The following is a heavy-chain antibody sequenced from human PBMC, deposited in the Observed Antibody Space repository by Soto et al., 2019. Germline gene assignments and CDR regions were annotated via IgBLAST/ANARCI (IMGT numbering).Heavy chain of an antibody. CDR3: ARDLQQLVLYYYYGMDV. V-gene: IGHV1-18*01. D-gene: IGHD6-13*01. Sequence: ASVKVSCKASGYTFTSYGINWVRQAPGQGLEWMGWISAYNGNTNYAQKLQGRVTMTTDTSTSTAYMELRSLRSDDTAVYYCARDLQQLVLYYYYGMDVWGQGTTVTVSS. CDR2: ISAYNGNT. CDR1: GYTFTSYG. J-gene: IGHJ6*02.